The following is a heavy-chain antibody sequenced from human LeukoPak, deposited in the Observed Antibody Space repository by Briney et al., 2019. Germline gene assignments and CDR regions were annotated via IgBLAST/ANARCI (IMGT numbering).Heavy chain of an antibody. J-gene: IGHJ4*02. CDR1: GFIFDDHG. Sequence: QPGGSLILSCAASGFIFDDHGMSRVRQVPGKGLEWVSGINWNGGSTGYADSVKGRFTISRDNAKNSLYLQMNSLRAEDTALYYCAGGDRNGWYFDFWGQGILVTVSS. D-gene: IGHD6-19*01. V-gene: IGHV3-20*04. CDR2: INWNGGST. CDR3: AGGDRNGWYFDF.